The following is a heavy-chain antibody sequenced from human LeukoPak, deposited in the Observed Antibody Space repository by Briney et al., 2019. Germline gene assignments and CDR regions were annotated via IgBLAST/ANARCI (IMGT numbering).Heavy chain of an antibody. D-gene: IGHD3-16*01. J-gene: IGHJ3*02. CDR2: AYYRSKWYT. CDR3: ASSSLRGSDAFDI. V-gene: IGHV6-1*01. Sequence: SQTLSLTCAISGDSVSNNNAAWNWIRQSPSRGLEWLGRAYYRSKWYTDYAVSVSSRITINPDASKNQFSLQLNSVTPEDTAVYYCASSSLRGSDAFDIWGQGTMVTVSS. CDR1: GDSVSNNNAA.